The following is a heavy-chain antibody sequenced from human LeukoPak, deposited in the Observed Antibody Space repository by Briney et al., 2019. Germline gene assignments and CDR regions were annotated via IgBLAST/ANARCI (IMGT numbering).Heavy chain of an antibody. CDR3: AREGPAAGTYYFDY. D-gene: IGHD6-13*01. V-gene: IGHV3-30-3*01. CDR1: GFTFSSYA. J-gene: IGHJ4*02. CDR2: ISYDGSNK. Sequence: GGSLRLSCAASGFTFSSYAMHWVRQAPGKGLEWVAVISYDGSNKYYADSVKGRFTISRGNSKNTLYLQMNSLRAEDTAVYYCAREGPAAGTYYFDYWGQGTLVTVSS.